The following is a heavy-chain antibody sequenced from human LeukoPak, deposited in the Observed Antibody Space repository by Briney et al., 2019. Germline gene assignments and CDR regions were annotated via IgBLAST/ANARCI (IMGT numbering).Heavy chain of an antibody. CDR2: INHSGSS. V-gene: IGHV4-34*01. CDR3: ARHGRVVAGFDY. Sequence: SETLSLTCAVYGGSFSGYYWSWIRQPPGKGLEWIGEINHSGSSNYNPSLKSRVTISVDTSKNQFSLKLSSVTAADTAVYYCARHGRVVAGFDYWGQGTLVTVSS. J-gene: IGHJ4*02. CDR1: GGSFSGYY. D-gene: IGHD6-19*01.